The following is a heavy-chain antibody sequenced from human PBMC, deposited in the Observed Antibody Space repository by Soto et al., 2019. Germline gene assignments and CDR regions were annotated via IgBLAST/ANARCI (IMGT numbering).Heavy chain of an antibody. D-gene: IGHD6-19*01. J-gene: IGHJ4*02. CDR3: ARLQQWLVLDY. Sequence: QVQLVQSGTEVKKPGASVKVSCKTSGYTFSSHGISWVRQAPGQGLEWMGWINTYNGNTNYAQKFQHXVTMNTDTSTSTAYMELRSLRSDDTAVYYCARLQQWLVLDYWGQGTLVTVSS. V-gene: IGHV1-18*01. CDR2: INTYNGNT. CDR1: GYTFSSHG.